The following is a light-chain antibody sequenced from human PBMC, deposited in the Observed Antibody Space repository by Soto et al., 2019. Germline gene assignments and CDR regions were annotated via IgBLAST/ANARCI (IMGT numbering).Light chain of an antibody. J-gene: IGKJ1*01. Sequence: EIVLTQSPVTLSVSPGERATLSCRASQSIHTNLAWYQQKPGQAPRLLMYDASTRANGIPARFSGSGSGKNFSLTISSPHSEDFAVYYCQQYNNWPPWWTFGQGTKGDIK. CDR2: DAS. V-gene: IGKV3D-15*01. CDR3: QQYNNWPPWWT. CDR1: QSIHTN.